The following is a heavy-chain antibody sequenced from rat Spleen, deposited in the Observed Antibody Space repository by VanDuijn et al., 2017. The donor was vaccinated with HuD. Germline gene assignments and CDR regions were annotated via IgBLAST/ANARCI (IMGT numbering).Heavy chain of an antibody. J-gene: IGHJ3*01. CDR2: IIYDGSSS. D-gene: IGHD1-1*01. CDR1: GFTFSDYA. V-gene: IGHV5-17*01. Sequence: EVQLVESGGGLVQPGRSLKLSCAPSGFTFSDYAVAWVRQAPKKGLEWVATIIYDGSSSYYRDSVKGRFTISRDNAKSTLYLQMDSLRSEDTATYYCTRDRYYYSGGDNWFAYWGQGTLVTVSS. CDR3: TRDRYYYSGGDNWFAY.